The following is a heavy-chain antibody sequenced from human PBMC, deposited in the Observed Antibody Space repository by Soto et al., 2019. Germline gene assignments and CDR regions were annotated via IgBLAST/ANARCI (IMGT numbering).Heavy chain of an antibody. J-gene: IGHJ4*02. Sequence: ASVKVSCKASGYTFTSYATHWVRQAPGQRLEWMGWINAGNGNTKYSQKFQGRVTITRDTSASTAYMELSSLRSEDTAVYYCARVVVGATPVDYWGQGTLVTVSS. V-gene: IGHV1-3*01. CDR3: ARVVVGATPVDY. D-gene: IGHD1-26*01. CDR1: GYTFTSYA. CDR2: INAGNGNT.